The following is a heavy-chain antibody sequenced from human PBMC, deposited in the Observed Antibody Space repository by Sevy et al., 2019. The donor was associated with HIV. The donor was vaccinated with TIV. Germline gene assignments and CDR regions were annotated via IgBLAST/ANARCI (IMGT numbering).Heavy chain of an antibody. V-gene: IGHV3-30-3*01. CDR1: GFTFSTHA. J-gene: IGHJ4*02. D-gene: IGHD3-22*01. CDR2: ISYDGNIE. Sequence: GGCLRLSCAASGFTFSTHAMHWVRQAPGKGLEWLAIISYDGNIEYYPDSVKGRFTISRDDSKNTLYLQMNSLRSEDTALYYPERDLGYESTGYLPLFDNWGQGTLVTVSS. CDR3: ERDLGYESTGYLPLFDN.